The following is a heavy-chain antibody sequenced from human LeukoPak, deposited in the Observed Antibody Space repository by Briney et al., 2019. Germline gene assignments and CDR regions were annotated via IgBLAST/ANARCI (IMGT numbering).Heavy chain of an antibody. Sequence: PGGSLTLSCAASGFTFTTYAMSWVRQAPGKGLEWVSASAGSDGSKYYGDSVKGRFTISRDNSKNTLDLQMNSLRAEDTAIYYCAKHCAGSGYAPFDYWGQGTLVTVSS. V-gene: IGHV3-23*01. J-gene: IGHJ4*02. CDR1: GFTFTTYA. CDR3: AKHCAGSGYAPFDY. D-gene: IGHD3-3*01. CDR2: SAGSDGSK.